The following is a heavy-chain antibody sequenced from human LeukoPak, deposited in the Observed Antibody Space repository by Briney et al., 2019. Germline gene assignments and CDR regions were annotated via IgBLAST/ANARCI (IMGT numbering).Heavy chain of an antibody. CDR1: GFTFSDYY. CDR3: AKDSIEDYDISGDAFDI. CDR2: ISSSGSTI. J-gene: IGHJ3*02. V-gene: IGHV3-11*04. D-gene: IGHD3-9*01. Sequence: PGGSLRLSCAASGFTFSDYYMSWIRQAPGKGLEWVSYISSSGSTIYYADSVKGRFTISRDNAKNSLYLQMNSLRAEDTAVYYYAKDSIEDYDISGDAFDIWGQGTMVTVSS.